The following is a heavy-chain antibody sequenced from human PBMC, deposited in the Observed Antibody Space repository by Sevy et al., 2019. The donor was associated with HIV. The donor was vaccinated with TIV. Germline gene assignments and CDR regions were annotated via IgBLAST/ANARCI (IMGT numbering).Heavy chain of an antibody. V-gene: IGHV4-39*02. CDR2: IXXXGNT. J-gene: IGHJ4*02. CDR1: XXXXXXXXYX. Sequence: SXTLSLTCSVXXXXXXXXXYXXGWIRQXXXKGLXWXGIIXXXGNTYYNPSLKSRVTIFVDTSKNHFSLKLTSVTAADTAFYYXARRAXGXSXXFDXWGQGTLVTVSS. CDR3: ARRAXGXSXXFDX.